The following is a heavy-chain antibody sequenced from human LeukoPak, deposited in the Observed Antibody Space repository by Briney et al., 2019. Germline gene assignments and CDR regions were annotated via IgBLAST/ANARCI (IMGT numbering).Heavy chain of an antibody. J-gene: IGHJ4*02. CDR2: IYYSGST. CDR1: GGSISSYY. CDR3: ARVEYSSSWYWFDY. D-gene: IGHD6-13*01. Sequence: SETLSLTCTVSGGSISSYYWSWIRKPPGKGLEWIGYIYYSGSTNYNPSLKSRVTISVDTSKNQFSLKLSSVTAADTAVYYCARVEYSSSWYWFDYWGQGTLVTVSS. V-gene: IGHV4-59*01.